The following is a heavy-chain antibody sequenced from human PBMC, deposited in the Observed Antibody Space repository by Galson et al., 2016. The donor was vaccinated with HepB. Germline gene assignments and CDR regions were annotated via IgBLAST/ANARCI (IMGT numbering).Heavy chain of an antibody. V-gene: IGHV3-74*01. D-gene: IGHD1-26*01. CDR3: ARTLGGYSPGDY. CDR2: IKSDGTST. CDR1: GFTFSTYW. J-gene: IGHJ4*02. Sequence: SLRLSCAASGFTFSTYWMHWVRQAPGKGLVWVSRIKSDGTSTSYADSVKGRFTISRDNAKNTLYLQMNSLRAEDTAVYYCARTLGGYSPGDYWGQGTLVTVSS.